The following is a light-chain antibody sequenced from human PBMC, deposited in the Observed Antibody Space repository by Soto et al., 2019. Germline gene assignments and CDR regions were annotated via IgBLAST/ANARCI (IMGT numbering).Light chain of an antibody. J-gene: IGLJ2*01. V-gene: IGLV8-61*01. CDR3: VLYMGSGSVI. CDR2: STN. Sequence: VVTQEPSFSVSPGGTVTLTCGLSSGSVSTSYYPSWYQQTPGQAPRTLIYSTNTRSSGVPDRFSGSILGNKAALTITGAQADDESDYYCVLYMGSGSVIFGGGTKLTVL. CDR1: SGSVSTSYY.